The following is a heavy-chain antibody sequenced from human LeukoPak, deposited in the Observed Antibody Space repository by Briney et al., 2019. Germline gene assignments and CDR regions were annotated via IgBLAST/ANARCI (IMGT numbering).Heavy chain of an antibody. V-gene: IGHV4-39*07. CDR3: ARGEAPAARVDY. D-gene: IGHD2-2*01. J-gene: IGHJ4*02. CDR1: GGSISSSSYY. Sequence: SETLSLTCTVSGGSISSSSYYWGWIRQPPGKGLEWIGSIYYSGSTYYNPSLKSRVTISADTSNNQLSLKLNSLTAADTAVYYCARGEAPAARVDYWGQGTLVTVSS. CDR2: IYYSGST.